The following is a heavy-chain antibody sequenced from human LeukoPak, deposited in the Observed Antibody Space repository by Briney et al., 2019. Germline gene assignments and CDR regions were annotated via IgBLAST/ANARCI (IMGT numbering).Heavy chain of an antibody. J-gene: IGHJ6*04. CDR1: GYTFTSYY. V-gene: IGHV1-46*01. CDR2: INPSGGST. CDR3: ARELRYFDWLAYYYYYGMDV. Sequence: ASVKLSCKASGYTFTSYYMHWVRQAPGQGLEWMGIINPSGGSTSYAQKFQGRVTMTRATSTSTVYMELSSLRSEDTAVYYCARELRYFDWLAYYYYYGMDVWGKGTTVTVSS. D-gene: IGHD3-9*01.